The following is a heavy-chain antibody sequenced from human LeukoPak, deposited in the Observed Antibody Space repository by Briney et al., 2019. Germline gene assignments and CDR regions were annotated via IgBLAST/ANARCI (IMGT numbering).Heavy chain of an antibody. CDR3: AKGGPEASAGLSWFDP. D-gene: IGHD1-14*01. V-gene: IGHV4-59*01. Sequence: KPSETLSLTCTVSGGSINNYYWYWMRQPPGKGLELIAYSYYSGNANYNPSLESRVTISVDTSMNQFSLKVSSVTAADTAVYYCAKGGPEASAGLSWFDPWGQGILVTVSS. CDR1: GGSINNYY. J-gene: IGHJ5*02. CDR2: SYYSGNA.